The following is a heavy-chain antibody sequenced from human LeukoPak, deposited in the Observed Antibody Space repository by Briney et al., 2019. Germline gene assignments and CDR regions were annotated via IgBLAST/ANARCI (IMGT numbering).Heavy chain of an antibody. J-gene: IGHJ4*02. Sequence: GGSLRLSCAASGFTFSSYGMHWVRQAPGKGLEWVAVISYDGSNKYYADSVKGRFTISRDNSKNTLYLQMNSLRAEDTAVYYCAKDLARYSSGWYGRPIDYWGQGTLVTASS. CDR3: AKDLARYSSGWYGRPIDY. CDR2: ISYDGSNK. D-gene: IGHD6-19*01. CDR1: GFTFSSYG. V-gene: IGHV3-30*18.